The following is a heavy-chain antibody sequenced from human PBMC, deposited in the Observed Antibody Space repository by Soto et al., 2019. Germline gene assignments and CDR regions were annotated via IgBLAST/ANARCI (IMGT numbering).Heavy chain of an antibody. CDR3: ARAPPYIVVVVAASRVFDY. V-gene: IGHV1-18*01. CDR2: ISAYNGYT. D-gene: IGHD2-15*01. Sequence: ASVKVSCKASGYTFTSYGISWVRQAPGQGLEWMGWISAYNGYTNYAQKLQGRVTMTTDTSTSTAYMELRSLRSDDTAVYYCARAPPYIVVVVAASRVFDYWAQGTLVTVSS. CDR1: GYTFTSYG. J-gene: IGHJ4*02.